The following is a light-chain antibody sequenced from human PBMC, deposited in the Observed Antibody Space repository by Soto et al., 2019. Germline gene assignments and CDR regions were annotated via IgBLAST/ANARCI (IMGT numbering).Light chain of an antibody. J-gene: IGKJ1*01. CDR3: QEYNNWPPWWT. Sequence: EIVMTQSPATLSASPGERATLSCRASQSVSTNLAWYQQKPGQAPRLLIYRASTKATGIPARFSGGGAGTAFTHSSSSPPSEHFAVYTCQEYNNWPPWWTFGQGTKVEIK. V-gene: IGKV3-15*01. CDR1: QSVSTN. CDR2: RAS.